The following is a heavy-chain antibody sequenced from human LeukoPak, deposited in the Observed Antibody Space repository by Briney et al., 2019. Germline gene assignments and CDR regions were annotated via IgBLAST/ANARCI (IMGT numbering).Heavy chain of an antibody. CDR1: GSTFTSNG. Sequence: SEKLSFTATGSTFTSNGIYWVRHGNGPGIERKGWMNPNSSNTGYAQKFQGRVTMTRNTSISTAYMELSSLRSEDTAVYYCARGLTMIVVVPGYWGQGTMVTVSS. D-gene: IGHD3-22*01. CDR2: MNPNSSNT. J-gene: IGHJ3*01. V-gene: IGHV1-8*02. CDR3: ARGLTMIVVVPGY.